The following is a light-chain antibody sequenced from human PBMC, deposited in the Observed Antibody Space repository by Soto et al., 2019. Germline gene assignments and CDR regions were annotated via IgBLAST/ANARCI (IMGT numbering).Light chain of an antibody. CDR3: HQYADSPLT. Sequence: EIVLTQSPGTLSLSPGERAALSCRASQGVGRNFIAWYQQKPGQSPRLLIYHASNRATGIPDRFSGTASGTDFTLTISGLEPEDSAVYYCHQYADSPLTFGGGTKVEIK. CDR2: HAS. J-gene: IGKJ4*01. V-gene: IGKV3-20*01. CDR1: QGVGRNF.